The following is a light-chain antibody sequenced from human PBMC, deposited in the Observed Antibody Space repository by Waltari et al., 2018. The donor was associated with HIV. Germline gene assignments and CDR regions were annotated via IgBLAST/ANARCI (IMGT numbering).Light chain of an antibody. CDR3: QAWDKNDVV. CDR1: SLGSPA. CDR2: QDD. Sequence: SFELAQPPSVSVSPAETATIPCIVDSLGSPAVFWSLQTSGQAPMLVSYQDDKRPSGIAERFSASKSGRTATLTISGTQAMDEGDYYCQAWDKNDVVFGGGTKLTVL. V-gene: IGLV3-1*01. J-gene: IGLJ2*01.